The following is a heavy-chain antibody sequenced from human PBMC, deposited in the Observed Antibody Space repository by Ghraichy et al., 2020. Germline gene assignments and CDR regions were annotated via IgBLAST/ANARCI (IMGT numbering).Heavy chain of an antibody. CDR3: ATVLLRFLEWSKMGAFDI. J-gene: IGHJ3*02. Sequence: ASVKVSCKVSGYTLTELSMHWVRQAPGNGLEWMGGFDPEDGETIYAQKFQGRVTMTEDTSTDTAYMELSSLRSEDTAVYYCATVLLRFLEWSKMGAFDIWGQGTMVTVSS. CDR1: GYTLTELS. D-gene: IGHD3-3*01. V-gene: IGHV1-24*01. CDR2: FDPEDGET.